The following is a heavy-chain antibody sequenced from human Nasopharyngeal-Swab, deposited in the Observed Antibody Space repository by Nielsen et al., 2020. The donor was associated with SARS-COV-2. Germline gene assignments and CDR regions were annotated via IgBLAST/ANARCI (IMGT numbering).Heavy chain of an antibody. Sequence: TPSLTFTFSRGSISSGGFYWSWIRQHPGKGLEWIGYIYYSGSTYYNPSLKSRVTISVDTSKNQFSLKLSSVTAADTAVYYCARNPYYYDSSGKRANWFDPWGQGTLVTVSS. CDR1: RGSISSGGFY. CDR2: IYYSGST. V-gene: IGHV4-31*03. D-gene: IGHD3-22*01. J-gene: IGHJ5*02. CDR3: ARNPYYYDSSGKRANWFDP.